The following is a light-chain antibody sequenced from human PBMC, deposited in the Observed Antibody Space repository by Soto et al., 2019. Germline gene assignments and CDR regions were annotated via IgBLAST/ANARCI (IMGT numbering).Light chain of an antibody. J-gene: IGKJ2*01. Sequence: DVQVTQSPSSLSASVGDRVTITCRASQSISNYLNWYQQKPGKAPELLIYAASSLQSGVPSRFSGSRSGTDFTLTISSLQPEDFATYYCQQSYSTFPFTFGQGTKLEIK. V-gene: IGKV1-39*01. CDR2: AAS. CDR3: QQSYSTFPFT. CDR1: QSISNY.